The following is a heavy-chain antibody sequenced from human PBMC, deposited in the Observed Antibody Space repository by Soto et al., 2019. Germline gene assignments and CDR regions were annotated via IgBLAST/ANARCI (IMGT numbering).Heavy chain of an antibody. CDR1: GGSISSYY. D-gene: IGHD6-6*01. CDR3: ARVGMSLSAVVHHFFDY. J-gene: IGHJ4*02. Sequence: PSDTLSLTCTVSGGSISSYYWSWIRHPPGKGLEWIGYIYYSGSTNYNPSLKSRVTISVDTSKNQFSLKLSSVTAADTAVYYCARVGMSLSAVVHHFFDYWGQGTLVTVSS. CDR2: IYYSGST. V-gene: IGHV4-59*08.